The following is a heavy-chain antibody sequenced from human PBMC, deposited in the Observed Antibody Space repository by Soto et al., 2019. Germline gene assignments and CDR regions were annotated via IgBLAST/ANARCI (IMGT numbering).Heavy chain of an antibody. Sequence: QVQLVQSGAEVKKPGSSVKVSCKASGGTFSSYAISWVRQAPGQGLEWMGGIIPIFGTANYAQKFQGRVTITADESTSTAYMELSSLRSEDTAVYYCARFVVGTTVTLFYYYYGMDVWGQGTTVTVSS. V-gene: IGHV1-69*01. CDR3: ARFVVGTTVTLFYYYYGMDV. D-gene: IGHD4-17*01. CDR2: IIPIFGTA. CDR1: GGTFSSYA. J-gene: IGHJ6*02.